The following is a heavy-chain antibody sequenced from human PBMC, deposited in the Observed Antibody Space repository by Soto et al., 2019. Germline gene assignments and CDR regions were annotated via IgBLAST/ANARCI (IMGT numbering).Heavy chain of an antibody. V-gene: IGHV1-8*01. CDR1: GYTFCDHD. D-gene: IGHD1-1*01. CDR2: MNPNSGDT. J-gene: IGHJ4*01. CDR3: AREGGKSNDDYVDY. Sequence: QVQLVQSGAEVKKPGASVKVSCKASGYTFCDHDIHWVRHASGQGPAWLGWMNPNSGDTGYAQNFQGRVNMTRDTSKRTAYMELSILRSEDTAVYYCAREGGKSNDDYVDYWGHGTLVNVSS.